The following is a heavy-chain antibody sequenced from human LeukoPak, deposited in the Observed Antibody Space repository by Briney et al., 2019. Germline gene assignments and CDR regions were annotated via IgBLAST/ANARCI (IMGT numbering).Heavy chain of an antibody. D-gene: IGHD1-14*01. J-gene: IGHJ4*02. V-gene: IGHV1-69*04. CDR2: IIPILGIA. Sequence: SVKVSCKASGGTFSSYAISWVRQAPGQGLEWMGRIIPILGIANYAQKFQGRVTITADKSTSTAYMELSSLRSEDTAVYYCARDHTAGSSFPTTLDYWGQGTLVTVSS. CDR3: ARDHTAGSSFPTTLDY. CDR1: GGTFSSYA.